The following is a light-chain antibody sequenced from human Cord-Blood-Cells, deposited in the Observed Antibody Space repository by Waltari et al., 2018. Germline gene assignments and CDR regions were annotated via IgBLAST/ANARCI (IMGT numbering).Light chain of an antibody. V-gene: IGLV1-40*01. J-gene: IGLJ3*02. CDR2: GNS. CDR3: QSYDSSLSGSV. Sequence: QSVLTQPPPVSGAPGQRVTISCTGSSPNIGAGYDVHWYQQLPGTAPKLLIYGNSNRPSGVPDRFSGAKSGTSASRAITGLQAGDEADYYCQSYDSSLSGSVFGGGTKLTVL. CDR1: SPNIGAGYD.